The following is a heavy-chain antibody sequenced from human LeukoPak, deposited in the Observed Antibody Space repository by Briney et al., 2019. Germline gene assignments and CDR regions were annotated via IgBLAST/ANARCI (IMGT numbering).Heavy chain of an antibody. CDR2: INHSGST. J-gene: IGHJ2*01. D-gene: IGHD3-10*01. Sequence: PSETLSLTCAVYGGSFSGYYWSWIRQPPGKGLEWIGEINHSGSTNYNPSLKSRVTISVDTSKNQFSLKLSSVTAADTAVYYCARGPPKRVLWRYFDLWGRGTLVTVSS. V-gene: IGHV4-34*01. CDR3: ARGPPKRVLWRYFDL. CDR1: GGSFSGYY.